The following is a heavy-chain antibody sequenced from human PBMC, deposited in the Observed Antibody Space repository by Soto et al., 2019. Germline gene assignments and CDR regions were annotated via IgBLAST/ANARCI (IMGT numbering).Heavy chain of an antibody. D-gene: IGHD4-4*01. V-gene: IGHV3-30-3*01. CDR3: ARVLKIIYRSADY. CDR2: ISYDGSNK. CDR1: GFTFSSYA. Sequence: GGSLRLSCAASGFTFSSYAMHWVRQAPGKGLEWVAVISYDGSNKYYADSVKGRFTISRGNSKNTLYLQMNSLRAEDTAVYYCARVLKIIYRSADYWGQGTLVTVSS. J-gene: IGHJ4*02.